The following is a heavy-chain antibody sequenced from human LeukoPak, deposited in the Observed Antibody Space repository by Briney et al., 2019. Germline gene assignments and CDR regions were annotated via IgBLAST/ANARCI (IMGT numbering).Heavy chain of an antibody. J-gene: IGHJ4*02. CDR3: VRGADTGYSSDS. V-gene: IGHV3-74*01. Sequence: GGSLRLSCVASGFAFSRYWMHWVRQAPGKGLVWVSRINSDGRSTNYADSVKGRFSISRDNAENTLYLQMNSLRVEDTAVYYCVRGADTGYSSDSWGQGTLVTVSS. CDR1: GFAFSRYW. D-gene: IGHD3-9*01. CDR2: INSDGRST.